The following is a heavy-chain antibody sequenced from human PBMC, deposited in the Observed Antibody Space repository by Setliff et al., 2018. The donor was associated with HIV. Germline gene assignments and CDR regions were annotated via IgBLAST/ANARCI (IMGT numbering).Heavy chain of an antibody. CDR3: NIYYYYYMDV. CDR1: GGSFSGYY. CDR2: IYHSGST. Sequence: SETLSLTCAVYGGSFSGYYWSWIRQPPGKGLEWIGEIYHSGSTNYNPSLKSRVTISVDTSKNQFSLKLSSVTAADTAVYYCNIYYYYYMDVWGKGTTVTVSS. J-gene: IGHJ6*03. V-gene: IGHV4-34*01.